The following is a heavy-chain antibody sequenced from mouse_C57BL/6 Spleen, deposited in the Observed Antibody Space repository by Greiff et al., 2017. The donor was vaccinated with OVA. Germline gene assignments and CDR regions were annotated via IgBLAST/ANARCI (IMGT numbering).Heavy chain of an antibody. Sequence: EVHLVESGPGLVKPSQSLSLTCSVTGYSITSGYYWNWIRQFPGNKLEWMGYISYDGSNNYNPSLKNRISITRDTSKNQFFLKLNSVTTEDTATYYCARDPGEDYFDYWGQGTTLTVSS. J-gene: IGHJ2*01. CDR2: ISYDGSN. D-gene: IGHD3-1*01. CDR1: GYSITSGYY. V-gene: IGHV3-6*01. CDR3: ARDPGEDYFDY.